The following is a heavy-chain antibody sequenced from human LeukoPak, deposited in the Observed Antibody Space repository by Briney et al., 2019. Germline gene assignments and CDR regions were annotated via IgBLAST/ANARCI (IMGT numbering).Heavy chain of an antibody. CDR3: AKVNCDDSGGY. CDR1: GFTFSNSP. CDR2: ISGGSTT. V-gene: IGHV3-23*01. J-gene: IGHJ4*02. D-gene: IGHD2-15*01. Sequence: QSGGSLRLSCAASGFTFSNSPMSWVRQAPGKGLEWVSGISGGSTTFYADSVKGRFTVSRDNSQNTVYLQMNGLRVEDTAVYYCAKVNCDDSGGYWGQGTLVTVSS.